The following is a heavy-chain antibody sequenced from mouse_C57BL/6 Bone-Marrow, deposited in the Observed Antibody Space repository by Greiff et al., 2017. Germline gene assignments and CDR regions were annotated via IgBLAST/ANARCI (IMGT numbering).Heavy chain of an antibody. V-gene: IGHV5-6*01. J-gene: IGHJ2*01. Sequence: EVQGVESGGDLVKPGGSLKLSCAASGFTFSSYGMSWVRQTPDKRLEWVATISSGGSYTYYPDSVKGRFTISRDNAKNTLYLQMSSLKSEDTAMYYCARLIYDGYYDYFDYRGQGTTLTVSS. CDR3: ARLIYDGYYDYFDY. D-gene: IGHD2-3*01. CDR2: ISSGGSYT. CDR1: GFTFSSYG.